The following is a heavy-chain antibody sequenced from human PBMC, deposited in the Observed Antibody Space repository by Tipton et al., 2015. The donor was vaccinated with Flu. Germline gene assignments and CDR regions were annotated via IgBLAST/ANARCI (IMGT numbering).Heavy chain of an antibody. CDR1: GYTFSNYY. V-gene: IGHV1-46*01. CDR3: AREVGGYNYATGWFDP. D-gene: IGHD5-18*01. Sequence: QSGAEVKKPGASVKVSCQASGYTFSNYYMHWVRQAPGQGLEWMGIINPRGGSTIYAQKFQGRVTMTRDTSTSTVYMEVSSLRSEDTAVYFCAREVGGYNYATGWFDPWGQGTLVTVSS. CDR2: INPRGGST. J-gene: IGHJ5*02.